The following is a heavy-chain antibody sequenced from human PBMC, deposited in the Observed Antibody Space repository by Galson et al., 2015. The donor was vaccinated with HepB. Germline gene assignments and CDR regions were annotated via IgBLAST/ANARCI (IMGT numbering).Heavy chain of an antibody. Sequence: SLRLSCAASGFTFSNYWMYWARQTPGKGLVWVSRINSDGSSTTYADSVKGRFTVSRDNAKNTLFLQMNSLRVEDTAVYYCARGHDSSGYSHLGYWGQGTLVTVSS. D-gene: IGHD3-22*01. V-gene: IGHV3-74*01. CDR1: GFTFSNYW. CDR3: ARGHDSSGYSHLGY. CDR2: INSDGSST. J-gene: IGHJ4*02.